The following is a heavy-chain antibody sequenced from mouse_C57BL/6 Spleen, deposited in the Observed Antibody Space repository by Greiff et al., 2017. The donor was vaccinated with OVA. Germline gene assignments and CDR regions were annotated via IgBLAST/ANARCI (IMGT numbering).Heavy chain of an antibody. CDR1: GYTFTSYW. CDR3: ARRLGRDYYAMDY. D-gene: IGHD4-1*01. CDR2: IDPSDSET. Sequence: VQLQQPGAELVRPGSSVKLSCKASGYTFTSYWMHWVKQRPIQGLEWIGNIDPSDSETHYNQKFKDKATLTVDKPSSTAYMQLSSLTSEDSAVYYCARRLGRDYYAMDYWGQGTSVTVSS. V-gene: IGHV1-52*01. J-gene: IGHJ4*01.